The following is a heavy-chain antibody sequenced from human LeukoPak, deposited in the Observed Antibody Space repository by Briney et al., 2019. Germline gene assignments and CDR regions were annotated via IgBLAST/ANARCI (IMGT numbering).Heavy chain of an antibody. D-gene: IGHD2-15*01. J-gene: IGHJ4*02. V-gene: IGHV3-7*01. CDR2: IKQDGSEK. Sequence: GGSLRLSCAASGFTFSDYNMRWIRQAPGKGLEWVANIKQDGSEKYYVDSVKGRFTISRDNAKNSLYLQMNSLRAEDTAVYYCARVGRYCSGGSCYGVSWYYFDYWGQGTLVTVSS. CDR3: ARVGRYCSGGSCYGVSWYYFDY. CDR1: GFTFSDYN.